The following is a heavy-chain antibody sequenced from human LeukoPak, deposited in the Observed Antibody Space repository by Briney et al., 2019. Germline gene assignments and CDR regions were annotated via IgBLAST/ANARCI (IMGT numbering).Heavy chain of an antibody. V-gene: IGHV3-30-3*01. CDR2: ISYDGSNK. CDR1: GFTFSSYA. D-gene: IGHD6-13*01. Sequence: GRSLRLSCAASGFTFSSYAMHWVRQAPGKGLEWVAVISYDGSNKYYADSVKGRFTISRDNSKNTLYLQMNSLRAEDTAVYYCARDSGLYSSSWYGNDAFDIWGQGTMVTVSS. CDR3: ARDSGLYSSSWYGNDAFDI. J-gene: IGHJ3*02.